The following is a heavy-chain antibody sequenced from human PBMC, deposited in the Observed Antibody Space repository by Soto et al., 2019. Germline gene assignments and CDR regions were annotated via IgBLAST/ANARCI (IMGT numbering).Heavy chain of an antibody. CDR2: IFYDGRT. D-gene: IGHD3-3*01. V-gene: IGHV4-31*03. CDR1: GYSISSGGYY. CDR3: AREERSGYYGADY. J-gene: IGHJ4*02. Sequence: QVQLQETGPGLVKPSQTLSLTCTVSGYSISSGGYYWSWIRQVPGRGLEWIGYIFYDGRTGYNPAIKSRNSISVDSSRNQFSLRLSSVTAADAAVYFCAREERSGYYGADYWGQGTLVTVSS.